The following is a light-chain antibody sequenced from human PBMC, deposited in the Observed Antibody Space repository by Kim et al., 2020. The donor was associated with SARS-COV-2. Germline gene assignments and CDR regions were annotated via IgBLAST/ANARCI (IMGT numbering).Light chain of an antibody. J-gene: IGKJ1*01. CDR3: QQYGTSLWT. CDR1: QTVASNY. Sequence: LSPGERATPACRASQTVASNYVAWYQQKPGQPPRLLIYAASNRAVDTPDRVSGSGSGTDFTLTISRLEPEDFAVYYCQQYGTSLWTFGQGTKLEI. V-gene: IGKV3-20*01. CDR2: AAS.